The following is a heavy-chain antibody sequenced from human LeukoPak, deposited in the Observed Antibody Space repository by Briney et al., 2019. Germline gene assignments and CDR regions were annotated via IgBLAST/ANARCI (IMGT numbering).Heavy chain of an antibody. J-gene: IGHJ3*02. CDR2: IYYSGST. V-gene: IGHV4-39*07. CDR3: ARDPRMGAFDI. CDR1: GGSISSSSYY. D-gene: IGHD2-8*01. Sequence: SETLSLTCSVSGGSISSSSYYWGWIRQPPGKGLEWIGSIYYSGSTYYNPSLKSRVTISVDTSKNQFSLKLSSVTAADTAVYYCARDPRMGAFDIWGQGTMVTVSS.